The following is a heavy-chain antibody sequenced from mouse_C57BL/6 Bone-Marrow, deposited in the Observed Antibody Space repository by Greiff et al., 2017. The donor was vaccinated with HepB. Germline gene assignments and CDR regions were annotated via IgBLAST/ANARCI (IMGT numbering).Heavy chain of an antibody. CDR3: AGSFITTVEGFAY. CDR2: IRSKSNNYAT. Sequence: EVKLMESGGGLVQPKGSLKLSCAASGFSFNTYAMNWVRQAPGKGLEWVARIRSKSNNYATYYADSVKDRFTISRDDSESMLYLQMNNLKTEDTAMYYCAGSFITTVEGFAYWGQGTLVTVSA. J-gene: IGHJ3*01. V-gene: IGHV10-1*01. D-gene: IGHD1-1*01. CDR1: GFSFNTYA.